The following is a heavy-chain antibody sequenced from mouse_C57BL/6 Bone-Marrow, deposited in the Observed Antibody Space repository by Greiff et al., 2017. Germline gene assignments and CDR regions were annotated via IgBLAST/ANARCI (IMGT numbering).Heavy chain of an antibody. CDR3: ARNRPHSSYWYFDV. Sequence: QVQLQQSGPGLVAPSQSLSITCTVSGFSLTSYAISWVRQPPGKGLEWLGVIWTGGGTNYNSALKSRLSISKDNSKSQVFLKMNSLQTDDTARYYCARNRPHSSYWYFDVWGTGTTVTVSS. D-gene: IGHD1-1*01. J-gene: IGHJ1*03. V-gene: IGHV2-9-1*01. CDR2: IWTGGGT. CDR1: GFSLTSYA.